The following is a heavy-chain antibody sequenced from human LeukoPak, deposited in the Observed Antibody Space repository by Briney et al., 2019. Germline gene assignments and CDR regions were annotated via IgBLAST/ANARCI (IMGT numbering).Heavy chain of an antibody. CDR3: ARRGGRITIFGVVRAGYYMDV. J-gene: IGHJ6*03. Sequence: PSQTLSLTCTVSGGSISSGSYYWSWIRQPAGKGLEWIGRIYTSGSTNYNPSLKSRVTISVDTSKNQFSLKLSSVTAADTAVYYCARRGGRITIFGVVRAGYYMDVWGKGTTVTVSS. V-gene: IGHV4-61*02. CDR2: IYTSGST. D-gene: IGHD3-3*01. CDR1: GGSISSGSYY.